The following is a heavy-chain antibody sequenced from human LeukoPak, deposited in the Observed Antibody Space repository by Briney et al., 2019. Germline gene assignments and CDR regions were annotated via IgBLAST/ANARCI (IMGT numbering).Heavy chain of an antibody. J-gene: IGHJ4*02. CDR1: GFTFRSYS. CDR3: ARDRYYDFWSGSPFDS. V-gene: IGHV3-21*01. CDR2: ISSSSSYI. D-gene: IGHD3-3*01. Sequence: PGGSLGLSRAPSGFTFRSYSMNWLRQAPGKGLEWVSSISSSSSYIYYADSVKGRFTISRDNAKNSLYLQMNSLRAEDTAVYYCARDRYYDFWSGSPFDSWGQGTLVTVSS.